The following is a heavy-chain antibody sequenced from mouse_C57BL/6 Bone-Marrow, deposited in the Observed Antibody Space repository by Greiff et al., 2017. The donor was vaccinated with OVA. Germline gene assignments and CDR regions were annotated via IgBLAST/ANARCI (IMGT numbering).Heavy chain of an antibody. J-gene: IGHJ2*01. V-gene: IGHV1-15*01. Sequence: VQLQQSGAELVRPGASVTLSCKASGYTFTDYEMHWVKQTPVHGLEWIGAIDPETGGTAYNQKFKGKAILTADKSSSTAYMARRSLSSEYAAVYYCTRSIYYGYFDYWGQGTTLTVSA. D-gene: IGHD2-1*01. CDR1: GYTFTDYE. CDR3: TRSIYYGYFDY. CDR2: IDPETGGT.